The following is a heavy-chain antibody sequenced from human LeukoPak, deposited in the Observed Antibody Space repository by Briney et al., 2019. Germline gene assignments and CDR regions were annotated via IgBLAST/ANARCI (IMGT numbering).Heavy chain of an antibody. CDR1: GFTFSSYG. V-gene: IGHV3-23*01. D-gene: IGHD5-18*01. Sequence: GGSLRLSCAASGFTFSSYGMTWVRQAPGKGLEWVSGISGSGSSTYYADSVKGRFTISRDNAKNTLYLQMNSLRAEDTAVYYCASLDTAMVNYWGQGTLVTVSS. CDR3: ASLDTAMVNY. J-gene: IGHJ4*02. CDR2: ISGSGSST.